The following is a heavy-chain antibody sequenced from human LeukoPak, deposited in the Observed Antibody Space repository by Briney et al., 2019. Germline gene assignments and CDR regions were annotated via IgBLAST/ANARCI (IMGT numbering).Heavy chain of an antibody. J-gene: IGHJ4*02. V-gene: IGHV4-59*01. CDR3: AGDSRSPTYYYDSSGYPEGY. CDR2: IYYSGRT. Sequence: NPSETLSLTCTVSGGSISSYYWSWIRQPPGKGLEWIGYIYYSGRTNYNPSLKSRVTISVDTSMNQFSLKLSSVTAADTAVYYCAGDSRSPTYYYDSSGYPEGYWGQGTLVTVSS. D-gene: IGHD3-22*01. CDR1: GGSISSYY.